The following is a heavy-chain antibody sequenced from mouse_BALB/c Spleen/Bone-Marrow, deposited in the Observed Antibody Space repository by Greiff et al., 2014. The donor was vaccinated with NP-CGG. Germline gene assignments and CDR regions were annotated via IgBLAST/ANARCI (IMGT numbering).Heavy chain of an antibody. D-gene: IGHD1-1*01. CDR2: INPDSRTI. Sequence: EVQGVESGGGLVQPGGSLKLSCAASGFDFGRYWMSWVRQAPGKGPEWIGEINPDSRTINYSPSLKDKFIISRDNAKNTLYLRLNKVRSEDTALYYCARPDYYGYLNYWGQGTTLTVSS. V-gene: IGHV4-1*02. J-gene: IGHJ2*01. CDR1: GFDFGRYW. CDR3: ARPDYYGYLNY.